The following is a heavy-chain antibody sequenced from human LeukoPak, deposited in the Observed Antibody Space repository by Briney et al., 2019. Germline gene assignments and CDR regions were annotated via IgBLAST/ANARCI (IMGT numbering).Heavy chain of an antibody. CDR2: IYYSGST. V-gene: IGHV4-59*08. D-gene: IGHD6-19*01. CDR3: ARRASRIYSSGWYDTGDYFDY. Sequence: SETLSLTCTVSGGSISSYYWSWIRQPPGKGLEWIGYIYYSGSTNYNPSLKSRVTISVDTSKNQFSLKLSPVTAADTAVYYCARRASRIYSSGWYDTGDYFDYWGQGTLVTVSS. J-gene: IGHJ4*02. CDR1: GGSISSYY.